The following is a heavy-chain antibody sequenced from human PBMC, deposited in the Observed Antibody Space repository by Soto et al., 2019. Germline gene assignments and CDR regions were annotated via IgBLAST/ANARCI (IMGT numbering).Heavy chain of an antibody. CDR3: ARDYSARYCAWLCHADYYYGMDV. V-gene: IGHV3-33*01. J-gene: IGHJ6*01. CDR2: IWYDGSNK. Sequence: GGSLILSCAASGVTFSSYGMHWVRQAPGKGLERVAVIWYDGSNKYYADSVKGRFTISRDNSKNTLYLQRNSRRAEDTAVYYCARDYSARYCAWLCHADYYYGMDVWGQGTTVAVSS. D-gene: IGHD3-9*01. CDR1: GVTFSSYG.